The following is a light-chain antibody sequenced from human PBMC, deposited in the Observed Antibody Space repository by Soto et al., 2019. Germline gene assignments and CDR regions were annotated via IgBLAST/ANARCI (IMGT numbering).Light chain of an antibody. CDR2: QDS. J-gene: IGLJ1*01. Sequence: SYELTQPPSVSVSPGQTASITCSGDKLGDKYACWYQQKPGQSPVLVIYQDSKRPSGIPERFSGSNSGNTAPLTIRGTQAMDEADYYCQAWDSSTYVFGTGTKLTVL. CDR3: QAWDSSTYV. V-gene: IGLV3-1*01. CDR1: KLGDKY.